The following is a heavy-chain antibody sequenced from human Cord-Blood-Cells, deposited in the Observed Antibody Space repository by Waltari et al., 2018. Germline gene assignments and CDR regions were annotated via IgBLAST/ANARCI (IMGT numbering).Heavy chain of an antibody. V-gene: IGHV3-7*04. D-gene: IGHD5-18*01. CDR2: RKQDGSEK. J-gene: IGHJ6*02. CDR3: ARGRGSAMAGYYYYGMDV. Sequence: EVQLVESGGGLVQPGGSLRLSCAASGFTFSSYWMSWVRQAPGKGLDWVANRKQDGSEKYYVDSVKGRFTISRDNAKNSLYLQMNSLRAEDTAVYYCARGRGSAMAGYYYYGMDVWGQGP. CDR1: GFTFSSYW.